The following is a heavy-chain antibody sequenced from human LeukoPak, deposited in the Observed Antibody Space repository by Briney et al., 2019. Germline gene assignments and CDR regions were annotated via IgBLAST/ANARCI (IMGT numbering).Heavy chain of an antibody. J-gene: IGHJ6*02. Sequence: GGSLRLSCAASGFTFSSYAMSWVRQAPGKGLEWVSAISGSGSSTYYADSVKGRFTISRDNSKNTLYLQMNSLRAEDTSVYYCAKDQVTTVRGVSYYYYYGMDVWGQGTTVTVSS. CDR3: AKDQVTTVRGVSYYYYYGMDV. CDR2: ISGSGSST. V-gene: IGHV3-23*01. D-gene: IGHD3-10*01. CDR1: GFTFSSYA.